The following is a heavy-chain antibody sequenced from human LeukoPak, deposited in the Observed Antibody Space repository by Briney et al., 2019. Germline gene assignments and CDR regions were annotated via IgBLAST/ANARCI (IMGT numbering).Heavy chain of an antibody. CDR1: GGSLHGYS. J-gene: IGHJ5*02. V-gene: IGHV4-34*01. D-gene: IGHD6-19*01. CDR3: ARGPLAFRRVAGILS. CDR2: IIHSGGT. Sequence: SETPSLTCAVSGGSLHGYSYTWIREPPGKGLEWIGEIIHSGGTSYNPSLKSRLTISVDTSRKQFSLKLTSVSGADTALYFCARGPLAFRRVAGILSWGGGTQVTVSS.